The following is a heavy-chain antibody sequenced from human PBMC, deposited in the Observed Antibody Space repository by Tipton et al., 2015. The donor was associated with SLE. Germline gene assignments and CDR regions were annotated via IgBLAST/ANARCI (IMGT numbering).Heavy chain of an antibody. D-gene: IGHD6-19*01. J-gene: IGHJ6*02. CDR1: GGSISSHY. CDR2: IYYSGST. Sequence: LRLSCTVSGGSISSHYWSWIRQPPGKGLEWIGYIYYSGSTNYNPSLKSRVTISVDTSKNQFSLKLSSVTAADTAVYYCARDPGYSSGWYGFYYYGMDVWGQGTTVTVSS. CDR3: ARDPGYSSGWYGFYYYGMDV. V-gene: IGHV4-59*11.